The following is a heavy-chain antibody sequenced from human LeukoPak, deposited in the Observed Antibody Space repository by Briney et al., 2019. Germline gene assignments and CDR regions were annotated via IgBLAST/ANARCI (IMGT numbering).Heavy chain of an antibody. Sequence: PGGSLRLSCAASGFTFSSYAMSWVRQAPGKGLEWVSAIGGRVGTTYYADSVKGRFTISRDNSKNTLYLQMNSLRAEDTAVYYCTKGPDFDWLLYWFDPWGQGTLVTVSS. CDR1: GFTFSSYA. CDR2: IGGRVGTT. CDR3: TKGPDFDWLLYWFDP. D-gene: IGHD3-9*01. J-gene: IGHJ5*02. V-gene: IGHV3-23*01.